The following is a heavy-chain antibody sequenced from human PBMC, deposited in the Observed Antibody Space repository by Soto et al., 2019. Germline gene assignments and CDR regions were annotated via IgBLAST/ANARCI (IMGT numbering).Heavy chain of an antibody. V-gene: IGHV2-26*01. CDR2: ILSNDEE. CDR3: ARIRGYCSGGSCYFYYFAMDV. CDR1: GFSLSDADVG. D-gene: IGHD2-15*01. J-gene: IGHJ6*02. Sequence: QVTLKESGPVLVKPTETLTLTCTVSGFSLSDADVGVAWIRQPPGKALEWLAHILSNDEEVFSSSLRTRLTISKDTSRSQVVLTMSNMEPVDTATYYCARIRGYCSGGSCYFYYFAMDVSGQGTTVTVS.